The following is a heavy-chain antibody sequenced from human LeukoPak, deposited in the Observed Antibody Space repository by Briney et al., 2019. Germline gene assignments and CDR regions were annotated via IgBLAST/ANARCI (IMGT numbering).Heavy chain of an antibody. V-gene: IGHV1-2*02. J-gene: IGHJ4*02. Sequence: ASVKVSCKASGYTLTDYYIHWVRQAPGQGLEWMGWINPNSGGTNYAQKFQGRVTMTRDTSISTAYMELSRLRSDDTAMYYCARYYIEGRCFDYWGQGTLVTVSS. CDR2: INPNSGGT. D-gene: IGHD3-10*01. CDR1: GYTLTDYY. CDR3: ARYYIEGRCFDY.